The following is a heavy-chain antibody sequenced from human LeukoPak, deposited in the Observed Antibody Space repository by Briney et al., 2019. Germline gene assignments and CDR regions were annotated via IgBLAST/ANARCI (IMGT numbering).Heavy chain of an antibody. V-gene: IGHV3-43*02. D-gene: IGHD6-13*01. CDR3: AKDASSSWDDYFDY. J-gene: IGHJ4*02. CDR2: ISGDGGST. Sequence: GGSLRLSCAASGFTFDDYAMHWVRHAPGKGLEWVSLISGDGGSTYYADSAKGRFTISRDNSKNSLYLQMNSLRTEDTALYYCAKDASSSWDDYFDYWGQGTLVTVSS. CDR1: GFTFDDYA.